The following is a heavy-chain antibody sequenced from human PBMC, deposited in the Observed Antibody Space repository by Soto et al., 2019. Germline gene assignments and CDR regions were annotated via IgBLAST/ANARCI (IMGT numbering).Heavy chain of an antibody. CDR1: GGTFSSYA. CDR2: IIPIFGTA. V-gene: IGHV1-69*01. Sequence: QVQLVQSGAEVKKPGSSVKVSCKASGGTFSSYAISWVRQAPGQGLEWMGGIIPIFGTANYAQKFQGRVTITADENTTTAYIELNRLRSEDTAVYYCARDGGPYYYDSSGFRNVQYWGQGTLVTVSS. CDR3: ARDGGPYYYDSSGFRNVQY. J-gene: IGHJ4*02. D-gene: IGHD3-22*01.